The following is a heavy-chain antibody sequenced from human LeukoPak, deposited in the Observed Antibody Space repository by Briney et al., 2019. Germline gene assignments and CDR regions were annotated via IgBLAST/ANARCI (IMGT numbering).Heavy chain of an antibody. Sequence: GGSLRLSCEASGFTFSSYAMHWVRQAPGKGLEWVAFIRYDERNKYYSDSVKGRFTISRDNSKNTLYLQMNSLRAEDTAVYYCASSPYDILTGYRHAFDIWGQGTMVTVSS. D-gene: IGHD3-9*01. J-gene: IGHJ3*02. CDR1: GFTFSSYA. CDR2: IRYDERNK. V-gene: IGHV3-30*02. CDR3: ASSPYDILTGYRHAFDI.